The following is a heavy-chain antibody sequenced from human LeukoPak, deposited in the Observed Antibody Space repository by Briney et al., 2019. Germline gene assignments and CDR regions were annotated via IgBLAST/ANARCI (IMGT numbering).Heavy chain of an antibody. J-gene: IGHJ4*02. V-gene: IGHV3-23*01. CDR2: ISRTAGTT. CDR3: AKDRVADY. Sequence: GGSLRLSCAASGFIFSNYDMNWVLQAPGMGLEWVSTISRTAGTTYYADSVKGRFTISRDNSKNTLYLQMNSLRAEDTAVYYCAKDRVADYWGQGTQVTVSS. CDR1: GFIFSNYD. D-gene: IGHD2-15*01.